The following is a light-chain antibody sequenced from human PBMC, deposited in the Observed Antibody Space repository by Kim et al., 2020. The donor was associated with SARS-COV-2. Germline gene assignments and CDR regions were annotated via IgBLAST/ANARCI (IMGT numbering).Light chain of an antibody. V-gene: IGLV2-11*01. J-gene: IGLJ1*01. CDR3: CSTVGVHTYR. CDR2: DVS. CDR1: SSDVGTHKY. Sequence: QSALTQPRSVSGSPGQSVTISCTGSSSDVGTHKYVSWYRQHPDKAPKLLIYDVSERPSGVPDRFSGSKSGNTASLTISGLHTDDEADYYCCSTVGVHTYRFGTGTKVTVL.